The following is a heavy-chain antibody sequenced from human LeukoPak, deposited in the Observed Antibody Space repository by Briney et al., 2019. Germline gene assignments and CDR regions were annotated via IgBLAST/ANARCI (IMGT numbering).Heavy chain of an antibody. D-gene: IGHD3-10*01. Sequence: PGGSLRLSCAASGFTFSSYEMNWVRQAPGKGLEWVSYISSSGSTIYYADSVKGRFTISRDNAKNSLYLQMNSLRAEDTAVYYCARDGFTMVRGVLYYYYGMDVWGQGTAVTVSS. V-gene: IGHV3-48*03. J-gene: IGHJ6*02. CDR3: ARDGFTMVRGVLYYYYGMDV. CDR1: GFTFSSYE. CDR2: ISSSGSTI.